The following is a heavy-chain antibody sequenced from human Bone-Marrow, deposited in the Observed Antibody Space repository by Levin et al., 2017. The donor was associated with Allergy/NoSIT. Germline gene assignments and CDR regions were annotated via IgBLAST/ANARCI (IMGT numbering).Heavy chain of an antibody. CDR2: ISYDGSDI. D-gene: IGHD2-21*02. CDR3: AKVGVTYCGGDCPFDS. CDR1: GFTFSNYG. J-gene: IGHJ4*02. Sequence: GESLKISCAASGFTFSNYGMHWVRQAPGKGLEWVAVISYDGSDIFYRDSVKGRFTISRDNSKNTLYVQMNSLRGEDTAVYYCAKVGVTYCGGDCPFDSWGQGTLVIVSS. V-gene: IGHV3-30*18.